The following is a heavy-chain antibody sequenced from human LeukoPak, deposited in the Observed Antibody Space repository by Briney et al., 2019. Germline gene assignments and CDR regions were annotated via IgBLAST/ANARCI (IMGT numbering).Heavy chain of an antibody. J-gene: IGHJ4*02. CDR1: GYSISSGYY. CDR3: ARINCYGSGSYYIIDY. V-gene: IGHV4-38-2*01. D-gene: IGHD3-10*01. CDR2: IYHSGST. Sequence: SETLSLTCAVSGYSISSGYYWGWIRQPPGKGLEWIGSIYHSGSTYYNPSLKSRVTISVDTSKNQFSLKLSSVTAADTAVYYCARINCYGSGSYYIIDYWGQGTLVTVSS.